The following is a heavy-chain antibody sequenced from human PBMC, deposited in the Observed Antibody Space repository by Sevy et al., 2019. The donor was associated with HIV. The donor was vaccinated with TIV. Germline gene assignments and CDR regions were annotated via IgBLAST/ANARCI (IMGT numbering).Heavy chain of an antibody. J-gene: IGHJ6*02. CDR2: IYASGSPI. Sequence: GGSLRLSCEGSGFTFRSYEMNWVRQAPGKGLEGISYIYASGSPIYYSDSVRGRFTISRDDAKNSLYLQMDDLRVDDTATYYCARKVGYYYYYGMDVWGQGTTVTVSS. CDR3: ARKVGYYYYYGMDV. V-gene: IGHV3-48*03. CDR1: GFTFRSYE.